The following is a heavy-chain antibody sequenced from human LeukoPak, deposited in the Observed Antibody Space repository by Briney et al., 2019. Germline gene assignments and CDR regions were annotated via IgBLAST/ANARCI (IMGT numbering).Heavy chain of an antibody. CDR2: IHASGPT. Sequence: PSETLSLTCTVSGGSISTYYWSWIRRPPGKGLEWIAYIHASGPTNYNPSLKSRITISVDTSKNQFSLKLSSVTAADTAVYYCARHDAGIAARPFDNWGQGTLVTVSS. V-gene: IGHV4-4*09. CDR3: ARHDAGIAARPFDN. J-gene: IGHJ4*02. D-gene: IGHD6-6*01. CDR1: GGSISTYY.